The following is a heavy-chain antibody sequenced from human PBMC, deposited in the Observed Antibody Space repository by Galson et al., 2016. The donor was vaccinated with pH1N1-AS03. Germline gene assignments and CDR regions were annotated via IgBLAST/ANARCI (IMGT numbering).Heavy chain of an antibody. CDR3: ASDGVFDHKSAFDF. CDR2: IDTDGTSA. J-gene: IGHJ3*01. D-gene: IGHD3-9*01. Sequence: IDTDGTSATYADSVKGRFTTSRDNAKNTLYLQMNSLRDEDTAVYYCASDGVFDHKSAFDFWGQGTMVTVSS. V-gene: IGHV3-74*03.